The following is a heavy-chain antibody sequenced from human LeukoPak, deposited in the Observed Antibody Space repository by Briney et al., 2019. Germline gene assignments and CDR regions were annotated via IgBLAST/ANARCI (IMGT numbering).Heavy chain of an antibody. D-gene: IGHD3-3*01. CDR1: GFIFRSYW. V-gene: IGHV3-23*01. CDR2: IIASGDSA. CDR3: ATHILFWSGLFDS. Sequence: GGSLRLSCEASGFIFRSYWMSWVRQVPGKGLECVSYIIASGDSAYYADSVRGRFTISRDNSKNTLYLQMDDLRAEDSAVYYCATHILFWSGLFDSWGQGALVSVSS. J-gene: IGHJ4*02.